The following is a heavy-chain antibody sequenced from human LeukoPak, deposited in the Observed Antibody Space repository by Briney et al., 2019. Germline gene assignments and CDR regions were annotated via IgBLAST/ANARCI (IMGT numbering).Heavy chain of an antibody. CDR3: AREDTVVPLAY. CDR2: ISSSGSTI. V-gene: IGHV3-48*04. D-gene: IGHD4-23*01. CDR1: GFTFSSYW. J-gene: IGHJ4*02. Sequence: GGSLRLSCAASGFTFSSYWMSWVRQAPGKGLGWVSYISSSGSTIYYADSVKGRFTISRDNAKNSLYLQMNSLRAEDTAVYYCAREDTVVPLAYWGQGTLVTVSS.